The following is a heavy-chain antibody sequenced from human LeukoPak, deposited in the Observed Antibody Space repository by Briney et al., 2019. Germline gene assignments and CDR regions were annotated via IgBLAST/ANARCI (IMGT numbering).Heavy chain of an antibody. J-gene: IGHJ4*02. CDR1: GGSVNGYN. V-gene: IGHV4-59*02. CDR2: IHYSGLT. Sequence: PSETLSLTCAVSGGSVNGYNWNWSRQAPGKGLEWIGFIHYSGLTVYSPSLQSRVSMSVDTSRNQISLDLSSVTAADTALYYCARDPPEDELNSLDSWGQGILVTVSS. D-gene: IGHD4-23*01. CDR3: ARDPPEDELNSLDS.